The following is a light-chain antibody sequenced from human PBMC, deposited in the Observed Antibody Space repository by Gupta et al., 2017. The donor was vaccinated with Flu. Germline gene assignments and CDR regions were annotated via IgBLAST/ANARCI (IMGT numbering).Light chain of an antibody. J-gene: IGLJ3*02. CDR3: QSYGTNSGV. V-gene: IGLV6-57*01. Sequence: TVTISCTRSRGSSASNLGQWFQQRPESSPSTGIDEDNQRPSGAPDRFSGYVETSSNSASLNISGLKTEDEAVYYCQSYGTNSGVFGGGTKLTVL. CDR1: RGSSASNL. CDR2: EDN.